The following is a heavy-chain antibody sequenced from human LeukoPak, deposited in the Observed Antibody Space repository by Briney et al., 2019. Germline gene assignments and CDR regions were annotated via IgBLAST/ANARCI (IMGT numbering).Heavy chain of an antibody. D-gene: IGHD4-17*01. CDR1: GGSISSGGYY. J-gene: IGHJ4*02. CDR2: MYYSGST. Sequence: TLSLTCTVSGGSISSGGYYWSWIRQHPGKGLEWIRYMYYSGSTYYNPSLKSRVTISVDTSKNQFSLKLSSVTAADTAVYYCARGAWVDYGDYDPHYFDYWGQGTMVTVSS. CDR3: ARGAWVDYGDYDPHYFDY. V-gene: IGHV4-31*03.